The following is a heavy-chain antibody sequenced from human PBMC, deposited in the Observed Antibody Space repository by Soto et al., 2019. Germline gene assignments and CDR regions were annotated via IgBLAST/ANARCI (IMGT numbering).Heavy chain of an antibody. CDR2: ISVSGNII. CDR3: VRDTMRASAAASLDY. CDR1: GFTFSTYE. Sequence: GGSLRLSCAASGFTFSTYEFNWVHQAPGRGLEWISYISVSGNIIKYAESVKGRFTISRDNAENSLHLHMNNLRVDDTALYFCVRDTMRASAAASLDYWGQGTQVTVSS. V-gene: IGHV3-48*03. D-gene: IGHD2-2*01. J-gene: IGHJ4*02.